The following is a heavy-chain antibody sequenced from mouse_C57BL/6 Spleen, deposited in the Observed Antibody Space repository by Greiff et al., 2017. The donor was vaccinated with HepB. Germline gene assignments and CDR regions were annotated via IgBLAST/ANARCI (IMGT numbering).Heavy chain of an antibody. CDR2: IDPSDSET. Sequence: QVHVKQSGAELVRPGSSVKLSCKASGYTFTSYWMHWVKQRPIQGLEWIGNIDPSDSETHYNQKFKDKATLTVDKSSSTAYMQLSSLTSEDSAVYYCATGTKAMDYWGQGTSVTVSS. CDR1: GYTFTSYW. V-gene: IGHV1-52*01. D-gene: IGHD4-1*01. J-gene: IGHJ4*01. CDR3: ATGTKAMDY.